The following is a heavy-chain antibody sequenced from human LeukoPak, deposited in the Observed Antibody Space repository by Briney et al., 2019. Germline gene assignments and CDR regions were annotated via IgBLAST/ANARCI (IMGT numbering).Heavy chain of an antibody. Sequence: GGSLRLSCAASGFTFRSNAMHWVRQAPGNGLEWVTFIRYDGNEKYYADSVKGRFTVSRDNSKNTLYLQMNSLRVEDTAVYYCAQERDRRGYFDYWGQGTLVTVSS. CDR2: IRYDGNEK. D-gene: IGHD2-15*01. CDR1: GFTFRSNA. CDR3: AQERDRRGYFDY. V-gene: IGHV3-30*02. J-gene: IGHJ4*02.